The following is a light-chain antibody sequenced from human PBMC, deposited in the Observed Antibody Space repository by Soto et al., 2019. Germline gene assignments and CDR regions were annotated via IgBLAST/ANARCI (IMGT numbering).Light chain of an antibody. CDR2: MRS. CDR3: PPYNSYT. J-gene: IGKJ1*01. V-gene: IGKV1-5*03. CDR1: QCISVW. Sequence: DIQITQPVSTVSASVSDTVTSICRASQCISVWLAWYQQNPGKAPDLLIYMRSSLRSGVPSRFSGSGSGTEFTLTISRLQPDDFATYYCPPYNSYTSCQRTKVDNK.